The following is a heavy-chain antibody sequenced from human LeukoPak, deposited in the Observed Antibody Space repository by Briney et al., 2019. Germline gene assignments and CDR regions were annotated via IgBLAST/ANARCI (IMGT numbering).Heavy chain of an antibody. D-gene: IGHD3-10*01. J-gene: IGHJ4*02. CDR1: GYTFTSYA. V-gene: IGHV1-3*01. CDR2: VNAGNGNT. Sequence: GASVKVSCKASGYTFTSYAMHWVRQAPGQRLEWMGWVNAGNGNTKYSQKFQGRVTITRDTSASTAYMELSSLRSGDTAVYYCARDGGRGSGSYYNLYYFDYWGQGTLVTVSS. CDR3: ARDGGRGSGSYYNLYYFDY.